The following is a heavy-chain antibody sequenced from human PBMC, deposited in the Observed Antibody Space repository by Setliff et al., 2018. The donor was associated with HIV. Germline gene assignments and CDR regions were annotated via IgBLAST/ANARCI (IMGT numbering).Heavy chain of an antibody. Sequence: ASVKVSCKASGYTFTDYYMHWVRQAPGQGLEWMGWTNPKSGGTNSALKFQGRVTMTRDTSISTAYMELSRLRSDDTAVYYCARDGGGPGDYYYYYMDVWAKGTTVTVSS. CDR2: TNPKSGGT. CDR3: ARDGGGPGDYYYYYMDV. CDR1: GYTFTDYY. V-gene: IGHV1-2*02. D-gene: IGHD3-16*01. J-gene: IGHJ6*03.